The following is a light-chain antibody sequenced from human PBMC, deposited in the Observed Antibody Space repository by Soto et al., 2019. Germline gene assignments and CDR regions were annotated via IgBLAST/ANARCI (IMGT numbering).Light chain of an antibody. Sequence: QAVLTQSPSASASLGASVKLTCTLSSGHSSYGIAWHQQQPEKGPRYLMKLNSDGSHSKGDGIPDRFSGSSSGAERYLTIPSLQSEDEADYYCQTWGTGIYVFGTGTQLTVL. V-gene: IGLV4-69*01. J-gene: IGLJ1*01. CDR2: LNSDGSH. CDR3: QTWGTGIYV. CDR1: SGHSSYG.